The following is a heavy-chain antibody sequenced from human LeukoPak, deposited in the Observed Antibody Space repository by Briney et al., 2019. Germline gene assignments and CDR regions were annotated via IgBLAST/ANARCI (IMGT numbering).Heavy chain of an antibody. CDR3: ARDSSSGYTKNFDY. D-gene: IGHD3-22*01. V-gene: IGHV3-21*01. CDR2: ISSSSSYI. J-gene: IGHJ4*02. CDR1: GFTFSSYS. Sequence: GGSLRLSCAASGFTFSSYSMNWVRQAPGKGLEWVSSISSSSSYIYYADSVKGRFTISRDNAKNSLYQQMNSLRAEDTAVYYCARDSSSGYTKNFDYWGQGTLVTVSS.